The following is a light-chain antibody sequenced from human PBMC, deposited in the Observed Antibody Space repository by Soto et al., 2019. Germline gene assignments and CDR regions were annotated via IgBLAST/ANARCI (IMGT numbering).Light chain of an antibody. CDR3: QQSNRTPQT. V-gene: IGKV1-39*01. J-gene: IGKJ1*01. CDR2: ATS. Sequence: DIQMTQSPSSLSASVGDRVTITCRASQSISNYLNWYQQKPGKAPKLLIYATSSLQSGVPSRFSGSGSGRDFTLTISRLQPEDFATYYCQQSNRTPQTFGQGTKVGSK. CDR1: QSISNY.